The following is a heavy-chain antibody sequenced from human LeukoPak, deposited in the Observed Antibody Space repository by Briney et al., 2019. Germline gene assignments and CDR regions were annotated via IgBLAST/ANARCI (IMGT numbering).Heavy chain of an antibody. J-gene: IGHJ6*02. CDR2: ISGSGGST. D-gene: IGHD3-10*01. V-gene: IGHV3-23*01. Sequence: GGSLRLSCAASGFTFSSYAMSWVRQAPGKGLEWVSAISGSGGSTYYADSVKGRFTISRDNSKNTLYLQMNSLRAEDRAAYYCVKGRNYFGSESELDVWGQGTPVTVSS. CDR1: GFTFSSYA. CDR3: VKGRNYFGSESELDV.